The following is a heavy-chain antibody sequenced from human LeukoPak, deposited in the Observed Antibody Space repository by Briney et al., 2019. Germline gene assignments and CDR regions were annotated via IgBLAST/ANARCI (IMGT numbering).Heavy chain of an antibody. D-gene: IGHD5-24*01. CDR1: GFTFSNFP. J-gene: IGHJ4*02. V-gene: IGHV3-23*01. Sequence: GGSLRLSCAASGFTFSNFPMTWVRRAPGKGLESFSSISGSGGDTYYTDSVKGRFTISRDNLKNTLYLQMSSLRAEDTAVYYCASVEMATIDYFDWWGQGTLVTVSS. CDR3: ASVEMATIDYFDW. CDR2: ISGSGGDT.